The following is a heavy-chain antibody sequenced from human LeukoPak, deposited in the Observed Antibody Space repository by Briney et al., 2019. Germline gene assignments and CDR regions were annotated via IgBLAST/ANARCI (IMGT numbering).Heavy chain of an antibody. CDR3: AKDAYSGFSSSYNMDS. Sequence: TSVKVSCKASGYTVTGHYLHWVRQAPGQGLEWMGWINPNSGVTNYAQKFQGRVTMTRDTSINTAYMELHSLTSDDTAMYYCAKDAYSGFSSSYNMDSWGQGTLVTVSS. D-gene: IGHD5-18*01. CDR2: INPNSGVT. CDR1: GYTVTGHY. J-gene: IGHJ4*02. V-gene: IGHV1-2*02.